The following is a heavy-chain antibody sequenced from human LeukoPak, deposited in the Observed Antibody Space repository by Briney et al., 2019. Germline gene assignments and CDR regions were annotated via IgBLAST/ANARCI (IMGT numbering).Heavy chain of an antibody. CDR1: GGTFSSYA. D-gene: IGHD3-3*01. Sequence: ASVKVSCKASGGTFSSYAISWVRQAPGQGLEWMGGIIPIFGTANYAQKFQGRATITADESTSTAYMELSSLRSEDTAVYYCSRTWSGYFKYYYYGMDVWGQGTTVTVSS. V-gene: IGHV1-69*13. J-gene: IGHJ6*02. CDR2: IIPIFGTA. CDR3: SRTWSGYFKYYYYGMDV.